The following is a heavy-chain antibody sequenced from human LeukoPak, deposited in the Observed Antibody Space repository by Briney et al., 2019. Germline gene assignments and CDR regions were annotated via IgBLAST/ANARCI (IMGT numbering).Heavy chain of an antibody. J-gene: IGHJ4*02. CDR3: ATTTIRLGY. CDR1: GGSISSYY. CDR2: IYYSGST. V-gene: IGHV4-59*01. D-gene: IGHD1-26*01. Sequence: SETLSLTCTVSGGSISSYYWSWIRQPPGKGLEWIGYIYYSGSTNYNPSLKSRVTISVDTSKNQFSLRLSSVTAADTAVYYCATTTIRLGYWGQGTLVTVSS.